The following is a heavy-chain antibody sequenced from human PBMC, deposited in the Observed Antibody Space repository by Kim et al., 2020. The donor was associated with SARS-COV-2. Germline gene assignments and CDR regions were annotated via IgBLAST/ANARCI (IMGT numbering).Heavy chain of an antibody. CDR2: IYYSGST. V-gene: IGHV4-39*01. CDR3: ANAIRYFNWFDGTDSEYFQH. CDR1: GRSISSSSYY. D-gene: IGHD3-9*01. J-gene: IGHJ1*01. Sequence: SETLSLTCTVSGRSISSSSYYWGWIRQPPGKGLEWIGSIYYSGSTYYNPFLKSRVTIYVDTSKNQFSLKLRSVTAAGTAVYYCANAIRYFNWFDGTDSEYFQHWGQGTLGTVSS.